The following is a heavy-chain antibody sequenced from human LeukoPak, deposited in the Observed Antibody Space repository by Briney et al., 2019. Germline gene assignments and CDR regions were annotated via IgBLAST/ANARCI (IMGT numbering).Heavy chain of an antibody. D-gene: IGHD3-3*01. CDR1: GFTFSSYE. CDR2: ISSSGSTI. J-gene: IGHJ4*02. CDR3: AREGPGGFPITPLDY. Sequence: GGSLRLSCAASGFTFSSYEMNWVRQAPGKGLEWVSYISSSGSTIYYADSVKGRFTISRDNAKNSLYLQMNSLRAEDTAVYYCAREGPGGFPITPLDYWGQGTLVTVSS. V-gene: IGHV3-48*03.